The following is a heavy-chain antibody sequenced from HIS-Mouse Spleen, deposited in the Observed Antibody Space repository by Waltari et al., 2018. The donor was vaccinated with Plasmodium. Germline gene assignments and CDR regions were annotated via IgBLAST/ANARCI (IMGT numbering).Heavy chain of an antibody. CDR1: GGSIRGYY. CDR2: INHSGST. CDR3: ARLVVVASKDSY. V-gene: IGHV4-34*01. D-gene: IGHD2-15*01. J-gene: IGHJ4*02. Sequence: QVQPQPWGAGLLKASETLSLTCEVNGGSIRGYYWRWIRQPPGEGLEWIGEINHSGSTNYNPSLKSRVTISVDTSKNQFSLKLSSVTAADTAVYYCARLVVVASKDSYWGQGTLVTVSS.